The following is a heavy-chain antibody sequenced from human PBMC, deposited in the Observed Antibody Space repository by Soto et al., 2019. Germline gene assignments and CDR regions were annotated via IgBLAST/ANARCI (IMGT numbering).Heavy chain of an antibody. CDR3: ARTYGDYQYYFDY. Sequence: SETLSLTCTVSGGSISRYYWSWIRQPPGKGLEWIGYIYYSGSTNYNPSLKSRVTISVDTSKNQFSLKLSSVTAADTAVYYCARTYGDYQYYFDYWGQGTLVTVSS. J-gene: IGHJ4*02. CDR2: IYYSGST. V-gene: IGHV4-59*08. D-gene: IGHD4-17*01. CDR1: GGSISRYY.